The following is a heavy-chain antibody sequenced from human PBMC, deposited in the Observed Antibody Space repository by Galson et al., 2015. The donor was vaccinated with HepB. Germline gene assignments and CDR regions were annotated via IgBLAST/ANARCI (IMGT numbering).Heavy chain of an antibody. CDR1: GYTFTDYY. CDR3: ATDLTRSPRRTPLRY. V-gene: IGHV1-69-2*01. D-gene: IGHD2-15*01. J-gene: IGHJ4*02. CDR2: VDPEDGET. Sequence: VKVSCKVSGYTFTDYYMHWVQQAPGKGLEWMGLVDPEDGETIYAEKFQGRVTITADTSTDTAYMELSSLRSEDTAVYYCATDLTRSPRRTPLRYWGQGTLVTVSS.